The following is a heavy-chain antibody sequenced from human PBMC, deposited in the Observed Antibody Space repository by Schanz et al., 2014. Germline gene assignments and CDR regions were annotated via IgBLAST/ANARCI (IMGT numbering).Heavy chain of an antibody. CDR2: ISTSGTYM. Sequence: EVQLMESGGGLVKPGGSLRLSCVASGFAFSSFAMTWVRQAPGRGLEWVSSISTSGTYMYFADSLKDRLTISRDDAKKTMNLQMNNLRAENTAVYYCMTVSFGDPRLYKDMDRDIDYWGQGTLVTVSS. J-gene: IGHJ4*02. D-gene: IGHD5-18*01. CDR3: MTVSFGDPRLYKDMDRDIDY. CDR1: GFAFSSFA. V-gene: IGHV3-21*01.